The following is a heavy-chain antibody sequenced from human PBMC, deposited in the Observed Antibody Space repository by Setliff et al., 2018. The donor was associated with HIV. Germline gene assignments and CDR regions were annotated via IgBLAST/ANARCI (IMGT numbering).Heavy chain of an antibody. Sequence: SETLSLTCTVSGGSISSNSYYWSWIRQPAGKGLEWIGHIYTNGRTNYNPPLKSRVTISVDTSKNQFSLKLSSVTAADAAVYYCASRVYYYDSSGYLREEGFDPWGQGTLVTVSS. D-gene: IGHD3-22*01. J-gene: IGHJ5*02. CDR1: GGSISSNSYY. CDR2: IYTNGRT. CDR3: ASRVYYYDSSGYLREEGFDP. V-gene: IGHV4-61*09.